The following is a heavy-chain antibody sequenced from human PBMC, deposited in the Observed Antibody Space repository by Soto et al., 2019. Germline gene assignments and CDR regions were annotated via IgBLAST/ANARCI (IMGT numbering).Heavy chain of an antibody. CDR1: GGSTNSRNDY. CDR3: ARQPRGPGYGERGLYFDN. V-gene: IGHV4-39*01. Sequence: SETLSLTCTVSGGSTNSRNDYWGWIRQPPGRGLEWIGSVYYSGSTHDNPSLQSRVSISVDTSRNQFSLNLISVTAADTAVYFCARQPRGPGYGERGLYFDNWGQGTLVTVSS. CDR2: VYYSGST. D-gene: IGHD3-16*01. J-gene: IGHJ4*02.